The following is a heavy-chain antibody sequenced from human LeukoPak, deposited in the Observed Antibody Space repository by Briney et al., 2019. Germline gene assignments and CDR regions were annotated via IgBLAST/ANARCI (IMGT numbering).Heavy chain of an antibody. V-gene: IGHV1-2*02. CDR2: INPYSGGT. J-gene: IGHJ4*02. CDR1: GYTFTGYY. D-gene: IGHD3-3*01. Sequence: APVNVSCKASGYTFTGYYMHWVRQAPGQGLEWMGLINPYSGGTNYAQRFQDRVSMTRDTSISTAYMELSRVTSDDTAVYYCARSGGTSGPELDYWGQGTLVTVSS. CDR3: ARSGGTSGPELDY.